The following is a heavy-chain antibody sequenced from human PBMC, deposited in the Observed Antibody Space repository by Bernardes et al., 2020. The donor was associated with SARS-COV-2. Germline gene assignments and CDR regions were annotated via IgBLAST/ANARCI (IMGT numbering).Heavy chain of an antibody. CDR1: GFTFSSYD. Sequence: GVLRLSCAASGFTFSSYDMHWVRQATGKGLEWVSAIGTAGDTYYPGSVKGRFTISRENAKNSLYLQMNSLRAEDTAVYYCARASLVPAATDYYYYYGMDIWGQGTTVTVSS. CDR3: ARASLVPAATDYYYYYGMDI. J-gene: IGHJ6*02. D-gene: IGHD2-2*01. V-gene: IGHV3-13*01. CDR2: IGTAGDT.